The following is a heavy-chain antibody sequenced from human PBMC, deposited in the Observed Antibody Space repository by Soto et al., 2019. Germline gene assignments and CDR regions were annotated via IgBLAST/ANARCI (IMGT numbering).Heavy chain of an antibody. CDR2: INYSGTT. CDR1: GGSISSYY. CDR3: ARESPRPLYYFDY. Sequence: SETLSLTCTVSGGSISSYYWSWIRQPPGKGLEWIGYINYSGTTNYNPSLKSRVTISVDTSKNQFSLKLSSVTAADTAVYYCARESPRPLYYFDYWGQGTLVTVSS. V-gene: IGHV4-59*01. J-gene: IGHJ4*02.